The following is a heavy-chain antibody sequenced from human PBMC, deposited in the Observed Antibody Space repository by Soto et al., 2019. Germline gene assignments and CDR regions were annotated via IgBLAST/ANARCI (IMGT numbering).Heavy chain of an antibody. J-gene: IGHJ4*02. V-gene: IGHV3-23*01. Sequence: GGSLRLSCAASGFTFTSYAMSWVRLAPGKGLEWVSSINPSGSNTYNADSVRARFTISRDNSKNTLYLQMNNLRAEDTALYYCAKGKDPTSTTPIRPIHYSGQGTLVTVSS. D-gene: IGHD4-17*01. CDR3: AKGKDPTSTTPIRPIHY. CDR2: INPSGSNT. CDR1: GFTFTSYA.